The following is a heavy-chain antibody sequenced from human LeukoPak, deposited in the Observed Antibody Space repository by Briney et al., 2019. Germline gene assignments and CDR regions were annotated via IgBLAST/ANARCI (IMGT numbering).Heavy chain of an antibody. D-gene: IGHD1-26*01. J-gene: IGHJ4*02. CDR3: ARGMLGATTGD. CDR2: INPNSGGT. V-gene: IGHV1-2*02. Sequence: ASVTVSCKSSGYTFTGCYMHWVRQAPGQGREWMGWINPNSGGTNYAQKFQGRVTMTKDTSISTAYMGLRRLNADYWPVYYCARGMLGATTGDWGQGTLVTVSS. CDR1: GYTFTGCY.